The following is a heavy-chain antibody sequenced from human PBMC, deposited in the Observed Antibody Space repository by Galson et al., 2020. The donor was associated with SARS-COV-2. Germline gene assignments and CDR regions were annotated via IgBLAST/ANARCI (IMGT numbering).Heavy chain of an antibody. CDR3: ARGRGLYGDDPLFDY. D-gene: IGHD4-17*01. CDR2: ISSSGSTI. Sequence: GGSLRLSCAASGFTFSSYEMNWVRQAPGKGLEWVSYISSSGSTIYYADSVKGRFTISRDNAKNSLYLQMNSLRAEDTAVYYCARGRGLYGDDPLFDYWGQGTLVTVSS. CDR1: GFTFSSYE. V-gene: IGHV3-48*03. J-gene: IGHJ4*02.